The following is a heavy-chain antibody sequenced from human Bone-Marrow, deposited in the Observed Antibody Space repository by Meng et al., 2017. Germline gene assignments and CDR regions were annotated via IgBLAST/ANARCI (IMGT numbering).Heavy chain of an antibody. CDR3: ASWIYSCGWQ. D-gene: IGHD6-19*01. CDR1: GGSISSIDW. J-gene: IGHJ4*02. V-gene: IGHV4/OR15-8*02. CDR2: IYHGGDT. Sequence: RVPGPGLVTASGTLSLTCFVSGGSISSIDWWGWVSQPPGKGLEWIGEIYHGGDTNYNPSLKSRVTIAIDKSKNQFSLKLSSVTAADTAVYYCASWIYSCGWQWGQGALVTVSS.